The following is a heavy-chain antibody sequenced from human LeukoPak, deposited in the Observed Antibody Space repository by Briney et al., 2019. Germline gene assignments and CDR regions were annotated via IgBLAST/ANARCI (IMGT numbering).Heavy chain of an antibody. CDR3: ASSGSGSCYPFDY. V-gene: IGHV4-34*01. CDR1: GGSFSGYY. J-gene: IGHJ4*02. CDR2: INHSGST. Sequence: SETLSLTCAVYGGSFSGYYWSWIRQPPGKGLEWIGEINHSGSTNYNPSLKSRVTISVDTSKNQFSLKLSSVTAADTAVYYCASSGSGSCYPFDYWGQGTLVTVSS. D-gene: IGHD3-10*01.